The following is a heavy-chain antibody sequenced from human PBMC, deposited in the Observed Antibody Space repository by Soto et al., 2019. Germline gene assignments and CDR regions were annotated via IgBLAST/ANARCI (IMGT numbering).Heavy chain of an antibody. D-gene: IGHD2-15*01. Sequence: QVQLVQSGAEVKNPGSSVKVSCKASGGTFSSYAISWVRQAPGQGLEWMGGIIPIFGTANYAQKFQGRVKITADESTSTAYMELSSLRSEDTAVYYCARGGEGCSGGSCYTVWFDPWGQGTLVTVSS. CDR1: GGTFSSYA. J-gene: IGHJ5*02. V-gene: IGHV1-69*01. CDR2: IIPIFGTA. CDR3: ARGGEGCSGGSCYTVWFDP.